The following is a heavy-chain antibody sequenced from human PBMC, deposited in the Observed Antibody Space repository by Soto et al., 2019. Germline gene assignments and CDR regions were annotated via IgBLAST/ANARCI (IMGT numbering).Heavy chain of an antibody. J-gene: IGHJ4*02. CDR3: ARDRSSSWYNGTFYFDS. V-gene: IGHV1-69*06. CDR1: GGTFTTYD. Sequence: QVQPVQSGAEVRKPGSSVKVSCKASGGTFTTYDISWVRQAPVQGLEWRGGIIPSFDATKNSQKLQGRVTITADKSTGTAYMELSSLRSEDTAMYYCARDRSSSWYNGTFYFDSWGQGTLVTVSS. D-gene: IGHD6-19*01. CDR2: IIPSFDAT.